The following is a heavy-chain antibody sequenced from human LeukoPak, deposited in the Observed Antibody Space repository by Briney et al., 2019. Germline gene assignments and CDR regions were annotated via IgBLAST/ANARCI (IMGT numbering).Heavy chain of an antibody. J-gene: IGHJ6*02. D-gene: IGHD2-2*01. CDR2: INSDGSST. CDR3: ARGSQRGAAANYYGMDV. CDR1: GFTLSSYW. V-gene: IGHV3-74*01. Sequence: GGSLRLSCAASGFTLSSYWMHWVRQAPGKGLVWVARINSDGSSTSYADSVKGRFTTSRDNAKNTLYLQMNSLRAEDTAVYYCARGSQRGAAANYYGMDVWGQGTTVTVSS.